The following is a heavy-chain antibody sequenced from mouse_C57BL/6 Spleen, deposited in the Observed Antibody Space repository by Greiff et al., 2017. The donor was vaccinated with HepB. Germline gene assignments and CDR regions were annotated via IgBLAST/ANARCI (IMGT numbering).Heavy chain of an antibody. D-gene: IGHD1-1*01. Sequence: VQLQQSGPGLVKPSQSLSLTCSVTGYSITSGYYWNWIRQFPGNKLEWMGYISYDGSNNYNPSLKNRISITRDTSKNQFFLKLNSVTTEDTATYYCARRITTVVGYFDVWGTGTTVTVSS. CDR2: ISYDGSN. J-gene: IGHJ1*03. CDR1: GYSITSGYY. V-gene: IGHV3-6*01. CDR3: ARRITTVVGYFDV.